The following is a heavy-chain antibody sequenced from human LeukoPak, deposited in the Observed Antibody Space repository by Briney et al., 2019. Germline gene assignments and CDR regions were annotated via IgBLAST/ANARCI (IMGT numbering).Heavy chain of an antibody. Sequence: PGGSLRLSCAASGFTFSSYWMSWVRQAPGKGLEWVANIKQDGSEKYYVDPVKGRFTISRDNAKNSLYLQMNSLRAEDTAVYYCARDRDSSSWVGAGGFDPWGQGTLVTVSS. CDR3: ARDRDSSSWVGAGGFDP. V-gene: IGHV3-7*01. D-gene: IGHD6-13*01. CDR1: GFTFSSYW. J-gene: IGHJ5*02. CDR2: IKQDGSEK.